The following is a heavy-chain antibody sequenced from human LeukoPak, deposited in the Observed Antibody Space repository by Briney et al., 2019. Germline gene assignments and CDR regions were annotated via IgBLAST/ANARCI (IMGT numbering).Heavy chain of an antibody. Sequence: SVKVSCKASGYTFTSYAMHWVRQAPGQGLEWMGGIIPIFGTANYAQKFQGRVTITADESTSTAYMELSSLRSEDTAVYYCAGPPAGPRDYYYGMDVWGQGTTVTVSS. CDR3: AGPPAGPRDYYYGMDV. J-gene: IGHJ6*02. CDR2: IIPIFGTA. CDR1: GYTFTSYA. D-gene: IGHD6-19*01. V-gene: IGHV1-69*13.